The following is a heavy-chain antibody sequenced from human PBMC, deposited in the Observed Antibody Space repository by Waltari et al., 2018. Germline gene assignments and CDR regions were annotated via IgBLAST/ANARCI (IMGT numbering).Heavy chain of an antibody. CDR1: GYTFTGYY. CDR3: ARDLWAIAPAAFDY. D-gene: IGHD2-2*01. J-gene: IGHJ4*02. CDR2: INPNSGGT. V-gene: IGHV1-2*02. Sequence: QVQLVQSGAEVKKPGASVKVSCKASGYTFTGYYMHWVRQAPGQGLEWMGWINPNSGGTNYAQKFQGRVTVTRDTYISTAYMELSRLRSDDTAVYYCARDLWAIAPAAFDYWGQGTLVTVSS.